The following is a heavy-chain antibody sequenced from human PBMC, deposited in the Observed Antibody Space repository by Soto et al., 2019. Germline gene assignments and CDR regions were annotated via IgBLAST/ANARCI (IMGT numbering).Heavy chain of an antibody. D-gene: IGHD6-6*01. CDR3: ARGSSSHSYYYYGMAV. J-gene: IGHJ6*02. V-gene: IGHV4-59*01. Sequence: SETRSVTWTVSGGSISSYYWSGSRQPPGKGLEWIGYIYYSGSTNYNPSLKSRVTISVDTSKNQLSLKLSSVTAADTAVYYCARGSSSHSYYYYGMAVWGQGNTVT. CDR2: IYYSGST. CDR1: GGSISSYY.